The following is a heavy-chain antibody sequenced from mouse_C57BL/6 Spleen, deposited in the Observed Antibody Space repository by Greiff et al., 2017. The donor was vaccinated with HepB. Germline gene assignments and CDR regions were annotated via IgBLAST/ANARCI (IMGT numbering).Heavy chain of an antibody. CDR1: GYTFTSYW. Sequence: QVQLQQPGAELVRPGSSVKLSCKASGYTFTSYWMHWVKQRPIQGLEWIGNIDPSDSETHYNQKFKDKATLTVDKSSSTAYMQLSSLTSEDSAVYYGARSGNYYGSSYGYFDVWGTGTTVTVSS. CDR2: IDPSDSET. V-gene: IGHV1-52*01. D-gene: IGHD1-1*01. J-gene: IGHJ1*03. CDR3: ARSGNYYGSSYGYFDV.